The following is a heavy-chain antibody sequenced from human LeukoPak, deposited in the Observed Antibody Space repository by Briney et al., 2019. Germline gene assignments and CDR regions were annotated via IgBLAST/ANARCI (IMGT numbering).Heavy chain of an antibody. CDR1: RLSLSSFC. D-gene: IGHD2-15*01. CDR3: ARDYDYFSGHNLDAYDI. V-gene: IGHV3-7*01. Sequence: GGSLRLSCAASRLSLSSFCMTWVRHAREGGREWVANIKEDGSAKSYVDSVKGRFTISRDNAKNSLYLQMNSLRVEDTAVYYCARDYDYFSGHNLDAYDIWGQGTTVIVSS. J-gene: IGHJ3*02. CDR2: IKEDGSAK.